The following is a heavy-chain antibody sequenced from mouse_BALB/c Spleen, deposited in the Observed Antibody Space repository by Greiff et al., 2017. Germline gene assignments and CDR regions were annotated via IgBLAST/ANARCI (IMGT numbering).Heavy chain of an antibody. CDR2: IYPGSGST. Sequence: QVQLQQPGAELVKPGTSVKLSCKASGYNFTSYWINWVKLRPGQGLEWIGDIYPGSGSTNYNEKFKSKATRTVDTSSSTAYMQLSSLASEDSALYYCARIFYGFYAMDYWGQGTSVTVSS. CDR1: GYNFTSYW. CDR3: ARIFYGFYAMDY. V-gene: IGHV1-55*01. D-gene: IGHD2-2*01. J-gene: IGHJ4*01.